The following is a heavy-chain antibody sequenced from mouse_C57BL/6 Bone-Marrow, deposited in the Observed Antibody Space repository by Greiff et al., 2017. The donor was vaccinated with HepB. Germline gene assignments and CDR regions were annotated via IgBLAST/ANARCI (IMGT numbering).Heavy chain of an antibody. CDR3: TRDSSGYVRFDY. D-gene: IGHD3-2*02. CDR1: GFTFSSYA. CDR2: ISSGGDYI. Sequence: EVKLVESGEGLVKPGGSLKLSCAASGFTFSSYAMSWVRQTPEKRLEWVAYISSGGDYIYYADTVKGRFTISRDNARNTLYLQMSSQKSEDTAMYYCTRDSSGYVRFDYWGQGTTLTVSS. J-gene: IGHJ2*01. V-gene: IGHV5-9-1*02.